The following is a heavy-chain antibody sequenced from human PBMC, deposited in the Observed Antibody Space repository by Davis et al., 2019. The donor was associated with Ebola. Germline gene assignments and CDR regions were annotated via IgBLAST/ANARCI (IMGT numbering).Heavy chain of an antibody. Sequence: GESLKISCAASGFSFSDYAMHWVRQAPGKGLEWVAVISNDGRETFSADSVKGRFTISRDNSKNTVYLQMNSLRPDDTAVYYCANDGEGDDYAWGYWGQGTLVTVSS. J-gene: IGHJ4*02. D-gene: IGHD4-17*01. V-gene: IGHV3-30*18. CDR3: ANDGEGDDYAWGY. CDR1: GFSFSDYA. CDR2: ISNDGRET.